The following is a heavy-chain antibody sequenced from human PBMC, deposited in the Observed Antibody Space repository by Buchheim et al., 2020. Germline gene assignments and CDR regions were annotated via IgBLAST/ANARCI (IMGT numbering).Heavy chain of an antibody. CDR2: MNPNSGYT. J-gene: IGHJ4*02. Sequence: QVQLVQSGAEVKTPGASVKVSCKASGYTVTSYDINWVRQATGRGLEWMGWMNPNSGYTGYSQKFQGRVTMTRYTSIRTVHMELSSLRSEDTAVYYCAREVSMIRGLFNYGGQGTL. V-gene: IGHV1-8*01. CDR1: GYTVTSYD. D-gene: IGHD3-10*01. CDR3: AREVSMIRGLFNY.